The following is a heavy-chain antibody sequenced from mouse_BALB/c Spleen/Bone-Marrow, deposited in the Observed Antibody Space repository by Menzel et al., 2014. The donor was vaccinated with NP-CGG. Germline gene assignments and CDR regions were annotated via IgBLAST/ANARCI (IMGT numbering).Heavy chain of an antibody. V-gene: IGHV14-3*02. D-gene: IGHD2-10*02. Sequence: VQLQQSGAELVKPGASVKLSCTASGFNIKDTYMHWVKQRPEQGLEWIGRIDPANGNTKYDPKFQGKATITADTSSNTAYLQLSSLTAEDTAVYYCARGIVLYGNLRLDYWGQGTSVTVSS. CDR2: IDPANGNT. CDR3: ARGIVLYGNLRLDY. J-gene: IGHJ4*01. CDR1: GFNIKDTY.